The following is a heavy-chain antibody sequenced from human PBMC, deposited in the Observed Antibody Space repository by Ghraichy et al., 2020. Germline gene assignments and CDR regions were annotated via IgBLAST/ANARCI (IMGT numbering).Heavy chain of an antibody. CDR1: GFTFSDYS. Sequence: GGSLRLSCVGSGFTFSDYSMNWVRQSPGKGLEWVSYITSSSRTIPYADSVKGRFTISRDNAQNSLYLQMNSLRDEDTAVYYCARASKVVRFFYYDGMDVWGQGTTVTVSS. J-gene: IGHJ6*02. CDR3: ARASKVVRFFYYDGMDV. D-gene: IGHD4-23*01. V-gene: IGHV3-48*02. CDR2: ITSSSRTI.